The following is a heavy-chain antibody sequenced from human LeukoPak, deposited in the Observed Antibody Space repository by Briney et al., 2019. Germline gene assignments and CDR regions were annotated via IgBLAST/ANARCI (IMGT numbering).Heavy chain of an antibody. CDR2: INHSGST. D-gene: IGHD3-3*01. V-gene: IGHV4-34*01. J-gene: IGHJ4*02. CDR3: RTEYYDFWSGYYPFDY. Sequence: SETLSLTCAVYGGSFSGYYRSWIRQPPGKGLEWIGEINHSGSTNYNPSLKSRVTISVDTSKNQFSLKLSSVTAADTAVYYCRTEYYDFWSGYYPFDYWGQGTLVTVSS. CDR1: GGSFSGYY.